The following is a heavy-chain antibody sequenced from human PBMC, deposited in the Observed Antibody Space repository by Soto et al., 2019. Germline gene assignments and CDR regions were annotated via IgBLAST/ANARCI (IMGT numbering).Heavy chain of an antibody. V-gene: IGHV3-74*01. CDR2: INSDGSST. D-gene: IGHD3-9*01. J-gene: IGHJ5*02. CDR3: ARGGDYDVLTGYYPPYNWFDP. CDR1: GFTFSSYW. Sequence: GGSLRLSCAASGFTFSSYWMHWVRQAPGKGLVWVSRINSDGSSTSYADSVKGRFTISGDNAKNTLYLQMNSLRAEDTAVYYCARGGDYDVLTGYYPPYNWFDPWGQGTLVTVSS.